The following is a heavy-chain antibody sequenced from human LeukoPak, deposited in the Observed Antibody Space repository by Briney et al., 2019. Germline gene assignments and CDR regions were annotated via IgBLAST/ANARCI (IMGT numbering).Heavy chain of an antibody. Sequence: PGGSLRLSCAASGFTFSSYRMNWVRQAPGKGLEWVSSISSSSSYIYYADSVKGRFTISRDNAKNSLYLQMNSLRAEDTAVYYCARVPAVAAPPFDYWGQGTLVTVSS. V-gene: IGHV3-21*01. CDR2: ISSSSSYI. CDR3: ARVPAVAAPPFDY. CDR1: GFTFSSYR. J-gene: IGHJ4*02. D-gene: IGHD6-19*01.